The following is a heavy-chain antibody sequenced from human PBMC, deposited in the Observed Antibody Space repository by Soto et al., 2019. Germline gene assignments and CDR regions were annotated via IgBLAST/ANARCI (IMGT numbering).Heavy chain of an antibody. CDR2: IVVGSGNT. D-gene: IGHD3-10*01. J-gene: IGHJ4*02. V-gene: IGHV1-58*01. CDR3: TRVDPGESSPFDY. CDR1: GFTFTSSA. Sequence: ASVKVSCKASGFTFTSSAVQWVRQARGQRLEWIGWIVVGSGNTNYAQKFQERVTITRDMSTSTAYMELSSLRSEDTAVYYCTRVDPGESSPFDYWGQGTLVTVSS.